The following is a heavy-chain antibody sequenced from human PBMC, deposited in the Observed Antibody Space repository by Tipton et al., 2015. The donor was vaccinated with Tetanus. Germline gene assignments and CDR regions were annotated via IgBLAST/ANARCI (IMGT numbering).Heavy chain of an antibody. CDR3: ARLSSTANDAHAFDI. CDR2: IYHSGTT. J-gene: IGHJ3*02. CDR1: GGSISSSNYY. Sequence: QLVQSGPEVKPSETLSLTCTVSGGSISSSNYYWGWIRQPPGKGLEWIGSIYHSGTTYYKPSLRSRVTMSVDTSKIQFSLKLSFVTAADTAVYYCARLSSTANDAHAFDIWGQGTMVTVSS. V-gene: IGHV4-39*01. D-gene: IGHD2-21*02.